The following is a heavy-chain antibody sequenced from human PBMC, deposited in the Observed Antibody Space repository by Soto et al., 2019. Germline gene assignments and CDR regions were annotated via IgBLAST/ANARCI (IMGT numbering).Heavy chain of an antibody. CDR2: MNPNSGNT. V-gene: IGHV1-8*01. Sequence: ASVKVSCKAAGYAFTSYDINWVRQATGQGLEWMGWMNPNSGNTGYAQKFQGRVTMTRNTSISTAYMELSSLRSEDTAVYYCARDSYSNYTYYYHYMDVWGKGTTVTVSS. J-gene: IGHJ6*03. CDR3: ARDSYSNYTYYYHYMDV. CDR1: GYAFTSYD. D-gene: IGHD4-4*01.